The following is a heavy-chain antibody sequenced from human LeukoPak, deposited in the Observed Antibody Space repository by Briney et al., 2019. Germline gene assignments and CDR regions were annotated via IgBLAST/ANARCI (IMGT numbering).Heavy chain of an antibody. CDR3: TRDSRQTAYYYDSSGYPN. Sequence: GGSLRLSCTASGFTFGDYAMSWVRQAPGKGLEWVGFIRSKAYGGTTEYAASVKGRFTISRDDSKSIAYLQVNSLKTEDTAVYYCTRDSRQTAYYYDSSGYPNWGQGTLVTVSS. D-gene: IGHD3-22*01. J-gene: IGHJ4*02. V-gene: IGHV3-49*04. CDR2: IRSKAYGGTT. CDR1: GFTFGDYA.